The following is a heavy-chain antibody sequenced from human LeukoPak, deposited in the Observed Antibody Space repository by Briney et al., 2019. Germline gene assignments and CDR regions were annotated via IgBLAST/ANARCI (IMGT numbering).Heavy chain of an antibody. CDR2: INPNSGDT. Sequence: GASVKVSCKASGYTFTGYYMHWVRQSPGQGLEWMGRINPNSGDTDYAQKFQGRVTMTRDTSINTAYMELSSLRSEDMAVYYCARAGYDILTGYYSPRLDYWGQGTLVTVSS. J-gene: IGHJ4*02. D-gene: IGHD3-9*01. V-gene: IGHV1-2*02. CDR3: ARAGYDILTGYYSPRLDY. CDR1: GYTFTGYY.